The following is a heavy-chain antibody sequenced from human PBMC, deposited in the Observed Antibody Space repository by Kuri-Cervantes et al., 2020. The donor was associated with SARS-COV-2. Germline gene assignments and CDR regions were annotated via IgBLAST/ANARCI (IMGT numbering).Heavy chain of an antibody. J-gene: IGHJ3*02. CDR2: IYTSGST. CDR1: GGSISSGSYY. V-gene: IGHV4-61*02. CDR3: ANTIVVVPAASPDAFDI. D-gene: IGHD2-2*01. Sequence: SETLSLTCTVSGGSISSGSYYWSWIRQPAGKGLEWIGRIYTSGSTYYNPSLKSRVTISVDTSKNQFSLKLSSVTAADTAVYYCANTIVVVPAASPDAFDIWGQGTMVTVSS.